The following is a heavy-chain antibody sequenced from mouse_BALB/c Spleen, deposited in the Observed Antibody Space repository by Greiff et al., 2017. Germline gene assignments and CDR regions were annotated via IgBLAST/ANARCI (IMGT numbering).Heavy chain of an antibody. V-gene: IGHV5-6-5*01. CDR2: ISSGGST. CDR1: GFTFSSYA. J-gene: IGHJ3*01. D-gene: IGHD2-4*01. Sequence: VQLKESGGGLVKPGGSLKLSCAASGFTFSSYAMSWVRQTPEKRLEWVASISSGGSTYYPDSVKGRFTISRDNARNILYLQMSSLRSEDTAMYYCALYYDYDSWFAYWGQGTLVTVSA. CDR3: ALYYDYDSWFAY.